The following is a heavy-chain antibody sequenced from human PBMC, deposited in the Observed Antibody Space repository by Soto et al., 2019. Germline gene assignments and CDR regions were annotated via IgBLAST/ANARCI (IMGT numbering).Heavy chain of an antibody. V-gene: IGHV4-39*01. Sequence: SDTLSHTCTVSGNSTSGYIYYWRWIRQPPGKVLEWIGTMHHSGTTPYNPSLKSRVTITIDTSRNQLVLKLSSVTAADTAIYYFPWLLGAPRQAPFVSFDYPSQASQVTVSS. CDR3: PWLLGAPRQAPFVSFDY. D-gene: IGHD5-12*01. J-gene: IGHJ4*02. CDR2: MHHSGTT. CDR1: GNSTSGYIYY.